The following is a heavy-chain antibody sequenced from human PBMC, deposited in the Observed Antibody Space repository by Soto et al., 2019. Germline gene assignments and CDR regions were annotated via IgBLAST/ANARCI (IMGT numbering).Heavy chain of an antibody. CDR1: GYTFTSYG. CDR2: ISAYNGNT. CDR3: ASGYCSSTSCSIDY. V-gene: IGHV1-18*01. D-gene: IGHD2-2*01. J-gene: IGHJ4*02. Sequence: ASVKVSCKASGYTFTSYGISWVRQAPGQGLEWMGWISAYNGNTNYAQKLQGRVTMTTDTSTSTAYMELRSLRSDDTAVYYCASGYCSSTSCSIDYWGQRTLVTVSS.